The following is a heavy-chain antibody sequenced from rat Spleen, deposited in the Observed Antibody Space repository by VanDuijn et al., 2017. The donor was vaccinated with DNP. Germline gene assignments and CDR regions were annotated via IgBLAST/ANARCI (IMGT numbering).Heavy chain of an antibody. J-gene: IGHJ4*01. Sequence: EVQLVESGGGLVQPGRSLKLSCAASGFTFSDYNMAWVRQAPKKGLEWVANIIYDGSRTYYRASVKGRLTISRDNAKSTLYLQMDRLRSEDTATYDCATFEGRDACGQGTSVTVAS. CDR3: ATFEGRDA. CDR2: IIYDGSRT. CDR1: GFTFSDYN. V-gene: IGHV5S10*01. D-gene: IGHD1-11*01.